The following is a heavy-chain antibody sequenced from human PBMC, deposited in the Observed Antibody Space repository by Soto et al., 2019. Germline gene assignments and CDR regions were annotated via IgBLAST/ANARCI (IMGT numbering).Heavy chain of an antibody. CDR1: GYTFTSYG. D-gene: IGHD6-13*01. CDR3: ATVQLTRAHQYSSSWSFDY. J-gene: IGHJ4*02. CDR2: ISAYNGNT. V-gene: IGHV1-18*01. Sequence: ASVKVSCKASGYTFTSYGISWVRQAPGQGLEWMGWISAYNGNTNYAQKLQGRVTMTADTSTDTAYMELRSLRSDDTAVYYCATVQLTRAHQYSSSWSFDYWGQGTLVTVSS.